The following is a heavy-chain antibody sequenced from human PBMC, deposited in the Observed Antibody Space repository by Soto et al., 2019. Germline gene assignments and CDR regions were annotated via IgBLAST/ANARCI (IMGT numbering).Heavy chain of an antibody. CDR2: ISGSSDTI. CDR3: ARDHGGSTWFVGIYYYFGVDV. V-gene: IGHV3-48*02. CDR1: GFTLSSYN. J-gene: IGHJ6*02. D-gene: IGHD6-13*01. Sequence: ESGGGLVQPGGSLRLSCAASGFTLSSYNMNWVRQAPGKGLEWVSYISGSSDTINYADSVKGRFTISRDNAKNSLYLQMDSLRDEDTAVYYCARDHGGSTWFVGIYYYFGVDVWGQGTTVTVSS.